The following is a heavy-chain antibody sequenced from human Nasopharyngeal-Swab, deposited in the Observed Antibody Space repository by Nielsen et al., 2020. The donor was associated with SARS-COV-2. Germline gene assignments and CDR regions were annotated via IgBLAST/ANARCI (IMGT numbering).Heavy chain of an antibody. CDR3: STIFGVVSPFY. V-gene: IGHV1-46*01. Sequence: WVRQAPGQGLEWMGIINPSGGSTSYAQKFQGRVTITRDTSASTAYMELSSLRSEDTAVYYCSTIFGVVSPFYWGQGTLVTVSS. CDR2: INPSGGST. J-gene: IGHJ4*02. D-gene: IGHD3-3*01.